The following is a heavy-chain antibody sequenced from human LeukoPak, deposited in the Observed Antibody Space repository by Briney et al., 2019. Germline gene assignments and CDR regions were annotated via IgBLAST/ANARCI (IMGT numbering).Heavy chain of an antibody. CDR2: ISVSGNT. V-gene: IGHV3-23*01. CDR1: GFTLSSYA. J-gene: IGHJ4*02. D-gene: IGHD2-21*01. Sequence: PGGSLRLSCAASGFTLSSYAMSWVRQAPGKGLEWVSAISVSGNTYHAPSVKGRFTISRDRSKNTLYLQMNRLRAEDAAVYYCAKAPVTTCSGAYCYPFDYWGQGTLVTVSS. CDR3: AKAPVTTCSGAYCYPFDY.